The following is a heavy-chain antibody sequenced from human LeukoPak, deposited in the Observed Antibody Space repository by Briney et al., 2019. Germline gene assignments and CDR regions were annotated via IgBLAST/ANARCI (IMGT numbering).Heavy chain of an antibody. Sequence: ASVKISCKASGYTFIHHFIHWLRQAPGQGPEWMGVINPSSGSTTYARDFQGNVTMTGDTSTNTAYMELRSLRSADTAIFYCARGTYLRSFDHWGQGTPVTVSS. CDR2: INPSSGST. CDR1: GYTFIHHF. V-gene: IGHV1-46*01. J-gene: IGHJ4*02. CDR3: ARGTYLRSFDH. D-gene: IGHD1/OR15-1a*01.